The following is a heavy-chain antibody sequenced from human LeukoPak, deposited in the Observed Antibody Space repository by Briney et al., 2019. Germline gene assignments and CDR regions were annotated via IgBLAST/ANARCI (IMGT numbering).Heavy chain of an antibody. CDR3: AKDATRTSGWYYFDY. CDR2: TNADDYRT. V-gene: IGHV3-23*01. CDR1: GFNFSTYA. J-gene: IGHJ4*02. Sequence: GSLRLSCKASGFNFSTYAMSWVRQAPGKGLEWVSGTNADDYRTYYADSVKGRFTISRDNSKNTLSLQLNSLRAEDTAVYYCAKDATRTSGWYYFDYWGQGTLVTVSS. D-gene: IGHD6-19*01.